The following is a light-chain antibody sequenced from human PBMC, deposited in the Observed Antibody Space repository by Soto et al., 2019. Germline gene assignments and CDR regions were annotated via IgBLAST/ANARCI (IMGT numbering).Light chain of an antibody. J-gene: IGKJ2*01. Sequence: EVVLTQSPGTLSLSPGERATLSCRASQSVSNNYFAWYQQKPGQPPRLLIFGSSDRATGTSDRFSGSAYGTDFTLTISILEPDDFAVFYCKQYGSSPPYTFGPGTKLEIK. CDR3: KQYGSSPPYT. CDR2: GSS. CDR1: QSVSNNY. V-gene: IGKV3-20*01.